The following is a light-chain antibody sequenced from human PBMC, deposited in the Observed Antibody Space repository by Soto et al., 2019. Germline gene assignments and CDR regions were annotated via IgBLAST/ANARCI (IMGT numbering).Light chain of an antibody. V-gene: IGKV3-20*01. Sequence: TQSPSSLSLSPGERASLSCRASQKISSTVLAWYQQKPGQAPRLLIYGASSRTTGIPDRFSGSGSGTDFTLTISRLEPEDFAMYYCQQCGGSPTFGQGTKVDIK. CDR3: QQCGGSPT. CDR2: GAS. CDR1: QKISSTV. J-gene: IGKJ1*01.